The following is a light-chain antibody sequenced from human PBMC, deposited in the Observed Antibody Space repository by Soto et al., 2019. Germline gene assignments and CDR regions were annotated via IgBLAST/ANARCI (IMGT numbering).Light chain of an antibody. CDR2: GAS. V-gene: IGKV3D-20*02. J-gene: IGKJ5*01. Sequence: EIVLTQSPATLSLSPGESATLSCRASQSVSSDYLAWYQQKPDQAPRLLFYGASSRATGIPDRFSGSGSGTDFTLTISRLEPEDFAVYYCQQRRNWPPGITFGQGTRLEI. CDR1: QSVSSDY. CDR3: QQRRNWPPGIT.